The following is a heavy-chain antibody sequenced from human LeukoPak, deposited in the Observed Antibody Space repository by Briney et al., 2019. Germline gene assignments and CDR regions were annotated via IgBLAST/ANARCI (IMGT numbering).Heavy chain of an antibody. CDR1: GYSISSGYY. D-gene: IGHD5-18*01. V-gene: IGHV4-38-2*01. J-gene: IGHJ4*02. CDR3: ARSNYGYPDY. CDR2: IYHSGST. Sequence: SETLSLTCAVSGYSISSGYYWGWIRQPPGKGLEWIGSIYHSGSTYYNPSLKSRVTISVDTSKNQFPLKLSSVTAADTAVYYCARSNYGYPDYWGQGTLVTVSS.